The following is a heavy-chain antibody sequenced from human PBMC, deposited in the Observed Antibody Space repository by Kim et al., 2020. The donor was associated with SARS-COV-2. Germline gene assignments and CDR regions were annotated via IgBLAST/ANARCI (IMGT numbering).Heavy chain of an antibody. D-gene: IGHD3-10*01. CDR3: ARDWMQYYGSGSLDRLDY. Sequence: GGSLRLSCAASGFTFSDYYMSWIRQAPGKGLEWVSYISSSSSYTNYADSVKGRFTISRDNAKNSLYLQMNSLRAEDTAVYYCARDWMQYYGSGSLDRLDYWGQGTLVTVSS. CDR2: ISSSSSYT. J-gene: IGHJ4*02. V-gene: IGHV3-11*05. CDR1: GFTFSDYY.